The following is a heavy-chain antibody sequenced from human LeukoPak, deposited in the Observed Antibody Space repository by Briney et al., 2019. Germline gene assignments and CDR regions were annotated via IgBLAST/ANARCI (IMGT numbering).Heavy chain of an antibody. CDR3: ARDGGGGSGSYARYLDS. J-gene: IGHJ4*02. CDR1: GGSIGGGVYY. V-gene: IGHV4-31*01. Sequence: SETLSLTCTVSGGSIGGGVYYWSWIRQHPGKGLEWIGYIYHSGSAHYNPSLNSQVTMSVDTSKNQLSLKVNSVTAADTAVYYCARDGGGGSGSYARYLDSWGQGILVTVSS. CDR2: IYHSGSA. D-gene: IGHD3-10*01.